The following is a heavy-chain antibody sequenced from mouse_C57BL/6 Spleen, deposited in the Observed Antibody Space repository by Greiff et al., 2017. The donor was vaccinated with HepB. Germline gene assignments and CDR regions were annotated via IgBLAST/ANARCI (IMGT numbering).Heavy chain of an antibody. J-gene: IGHJ1*03. D-gene: IGHD1-1*01. CDR2: IRNKANGYTT. V-gene: IGHV7-3*01. CDR1: GFTFTDYY. Sequence: EVQLVESGGGLVQPGGSLSLSCAASGFTFTDYYMSWVRQPPGKALEWLGFIRNKANGYTTEYSASVKGRFTIYRDNAQSILYLHMNALRAEDSATYDCARSGGYGSGAGDVDDWGTGTTVTVSS. CDR3: ARSGGYGSGAGDVDD.